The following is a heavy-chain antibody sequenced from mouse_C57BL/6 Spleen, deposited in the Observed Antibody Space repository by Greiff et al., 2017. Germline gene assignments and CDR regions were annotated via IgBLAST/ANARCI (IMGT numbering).Heavy chain of an antibody. CDR2: IWGDGST. J-gene: IGHJ4*01. CDR1: GFSLTSYG. CDR3: AKDLITTVVATGAMDY. Sequence: VQVVESGPGLVAPSQSLSITCTVSGFSLTSYGVSWVRQPPGKGLEWLGVIWGDGSTHYHSALISRLSISKDNSKSQVFLKLNSLQTDDTATYYCAKDLITTVVATGAMDYWGQGTSVTVSS. D-gene: IGHD1-1*01. V-gene: IGHV2-3*01.